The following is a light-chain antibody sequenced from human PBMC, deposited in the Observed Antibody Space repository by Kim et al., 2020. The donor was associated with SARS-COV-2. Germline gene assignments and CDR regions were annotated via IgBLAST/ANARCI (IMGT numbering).Light chain of an antibody. CDR3: QSYDSSLSGGV. J-gene: IGLJ2*01. CDR2: GNS. Sequence: QRVTISCTGGSSNIGAGYVVHWYQQLPGTAPKLLIYGNSNRPSGVPDRFSGSKSGTSASLAITGLQAEDEADYYCQSYDSSLSGGVFGGGTQLTVL. V-gene: IGLV1-40*01. CDR1: SSNIGAGYV.